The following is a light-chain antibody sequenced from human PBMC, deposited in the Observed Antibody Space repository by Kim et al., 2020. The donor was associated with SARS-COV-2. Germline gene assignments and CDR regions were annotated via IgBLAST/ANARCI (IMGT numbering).Light chain of an antibody. Sequence: SPGGRAPLPCRAGRSVSSSYLAWYQQKPGQAPRLLIFGASSRATGIPDRFSGSGSGTEFSLTISRREPEDFAVYYCQQYDSSPPYTFGQGTKLEI. CDR2: GAS. CDR3: QQYDSSPPYT. J-gene: IGKJ2*01. V-gene: IGKV3-20*01. CDR1: RSVSSSY.